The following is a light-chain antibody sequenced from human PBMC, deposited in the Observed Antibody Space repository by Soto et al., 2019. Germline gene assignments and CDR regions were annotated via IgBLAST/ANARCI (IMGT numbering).Light chain of an antibody. V-gene: IGKV1-5*03. J-gene: IGKJ1*01. CDR3: XXXXXXSXT. CDR2: KAS. CDR1: QSISSW. Sequence: DIQMTQSPSTLSASVGDRVTITCRASQSISSWLAWYQQKPGKAPKLLIYKASTLESGVPSRFSGSGSGTXFTLXIXSXQPDDXXXXXXXXXXXXSXTFGQGTKVEIK.